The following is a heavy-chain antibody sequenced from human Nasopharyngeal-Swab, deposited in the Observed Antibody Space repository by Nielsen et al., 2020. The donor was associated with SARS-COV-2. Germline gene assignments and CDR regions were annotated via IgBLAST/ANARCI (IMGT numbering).Heavy chain of an antibody. J-gene: IGHJ4*02. V-gene: IGHV1-18*01. CDR1: GYTFTSYG. Sequence: ASVKVSCKASGYTFTSYGISWVRQAPGQGLEWMRWISAYNGNTNYAQKLQGRVTMTTDTSTSTAYMELRSLRSDDTAVYYCARDFRLVTKNYHGFDYWGQGTLVTVSS. CDR3: ARDFRLVTKNYHGFDY. CDR2: ISAYNGNT. D-gene: IGHD3-10*01.